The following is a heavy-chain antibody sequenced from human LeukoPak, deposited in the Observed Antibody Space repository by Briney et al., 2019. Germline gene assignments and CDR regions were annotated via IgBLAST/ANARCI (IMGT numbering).Heavy chain of an antibody. CDR3: ARSIAAAGTGFDY. CDR1: GFTFSSYW. CDR2: INSDGSST. D-gene: IGHD6-13*01. Sequence: GGSLRLSCAASGFTFSSYWMHWVRQAPGKGLVWVSRINSDGSSTNYADSVKGRFTISRDNAKNTLYLQVNSLRAEDTAVYYCARSIAAAGTGFDYWGQGTLVTVSS. J-gene: IGHJ4*02. V-gene: IGHV3-74*01.